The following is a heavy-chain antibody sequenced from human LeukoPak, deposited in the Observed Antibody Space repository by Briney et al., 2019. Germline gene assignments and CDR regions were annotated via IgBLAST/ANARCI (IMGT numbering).Heavy chain of an antibody. V-gene: IGHV3-30*04. CDR2: ISSDGGNI. Sequence: GGSLRLSCAASGFSFSSFAFHWARQAPGKGLEGVAVISSDGGNIYYADSVTGRTLISRDNSKNTLYLLFYSLKPEDTAVYYCARDRGPTIAVPYYFDFWGQGTVVTVSS. CDR3: ARDRGPTIAVPYYFDF. CDR1: GFSFSSFA. J-gene: IGHJ4*02. D-gene: IGHD6-19*01.